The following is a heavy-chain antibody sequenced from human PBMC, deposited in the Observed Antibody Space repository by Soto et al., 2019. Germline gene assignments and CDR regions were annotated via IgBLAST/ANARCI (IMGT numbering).Heavy chain of an antibody. CDR3: ARDAYYYGSGSYGFDY. CDR2: IWYDGSNK. CDR1: GFTFSSYG. Sequence: QVQLVESGGGVVQPGRSLRLSCAASGFTFSSYGMHWVRQAPGKGLEWVAVIWYDGSNKYYADSVKGRFTISRDNSKNTLYLQMNSLRAEDTAVYYCARDAYYYGSGSYGFDYWGQGTLVTVSS. V-gene: IGHV3-33*01. D-gene: IGHD3-10*01. J-gene: IGHJ4*02.